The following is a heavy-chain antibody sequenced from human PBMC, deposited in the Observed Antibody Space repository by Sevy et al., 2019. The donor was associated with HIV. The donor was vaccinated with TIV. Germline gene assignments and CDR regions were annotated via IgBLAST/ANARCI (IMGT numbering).Heavy chain of an antibody. CDR2: IHPDDSET. V-gene: IGHV5-51*01. CDR1: GYSFTSHW. CDR3: ATSRSGYFDSSGYYIY. D-gene: IGHD3-22*01. Sequence: GESLKISCEGSGYSFTSHWIGWVRHMPGKGLEWMGIIHPDDSETRYSPSFQGQVTFSADKSISTAYLQWSSLKASDTAMYYCATSRSGYFDSSGYYIYWGQGTMVTVSS. J-gene: IGHJ4*02.